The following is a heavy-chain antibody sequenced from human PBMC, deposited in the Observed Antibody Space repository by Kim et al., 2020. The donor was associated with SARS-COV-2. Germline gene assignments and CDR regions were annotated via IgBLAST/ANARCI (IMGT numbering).Heavy chain of an antibody. CDR1: GGSISSYY. V-gene: IGHV4-59*08. D-gene: IGHD3-10*01. J-gene: IGHJ6*02. Sequence: SETLSLTRTVSGGSISSYYWSWIRQPPGKGLEWIGYIYYSGSTNYNPSLKSRVTISVDTSKNQFSLKLSSVTAADTAVYYCAILTMVRGYGMDVWGQGTTVTVSS. CDR3: AILTMVRGYGMDV. CDR2: IYYSGST.